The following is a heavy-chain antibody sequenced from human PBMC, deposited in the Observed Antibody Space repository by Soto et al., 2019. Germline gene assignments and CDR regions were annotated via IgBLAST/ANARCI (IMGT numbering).Heavy chain of an antibody. V-gene: IGHV3-23*01. D-gene: IGHD3-10*01. CDR2: ISGIGGST. CDR3: AKNSGWFNT. CDR1: GLTFSGHA. J-gene: IGHJ5*02. Sequence: GGYLRPYCTSSGLTFSGHARPWVRQAPGKGLEWVSAISGIGGSTYYADSVKGLFTISRDNSKNTLYLQMNGLRAEDTAKYYCAKNSGWFNTWGQGTLVTVSS.